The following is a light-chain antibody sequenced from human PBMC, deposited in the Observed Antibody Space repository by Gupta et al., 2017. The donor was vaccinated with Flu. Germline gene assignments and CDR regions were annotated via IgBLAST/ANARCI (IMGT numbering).Light chain of an antibody. V-gene: IGLV2-14*01. CDR2: EVY. CDR3: ISYTSRTSFV. CDR1: SSNLNDYNS. J-gene: IGLJ1*01. Sequence: QSALTQPASVSGSPGQSITIPSTVTSSNLNDYNSVSWYQRHPGKAPKLIIFEVYNRSSGVSNRFSGSKSGNTASLTISGLQAEDEATYYCISYTSRTSFVFGTGTEVSVL.